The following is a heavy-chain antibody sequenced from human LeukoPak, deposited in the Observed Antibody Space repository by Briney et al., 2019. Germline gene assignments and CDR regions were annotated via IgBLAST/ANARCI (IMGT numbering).Heavy chain of an antibody. J-gene: IGHJ2*01. V-gene: IGHV3-9*01. CDR2: INWKTGNG. Sequence: QPGRSLRLSCAASGFTFSSYAMHWVRQAPGKGLEWVSGINWKTGNGIYADSVKGRFTISRDNAKNSLYLQMSSLRAEDTALYYCTRRAARWQFDLWGRGTLLTVSS. CDR1: GFTFSSYA. D-gene: IGHD5-24*01. CDR3: TRRAARWQFDL.